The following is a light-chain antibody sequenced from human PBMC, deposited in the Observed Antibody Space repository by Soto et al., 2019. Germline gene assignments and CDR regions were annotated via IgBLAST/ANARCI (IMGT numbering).Light chain of an antibody. CDR2: DNS. V-gene: IGLV1-40*01. Sequence: QSVLTQPPSVSGAPGQSVTISCTGSSCNVGGGYDVPWYQQLPGKAPKLLIYDNSNRPSGVPDRFSGSKSGTSASLVITGVQDEDEAAYYCQSYDRSLSGVVFGGGTKLTVL. CDR1: SCNVGGGYD. CDR3: QSYDRSLSGVV. J-gene: IGLJ2*01.